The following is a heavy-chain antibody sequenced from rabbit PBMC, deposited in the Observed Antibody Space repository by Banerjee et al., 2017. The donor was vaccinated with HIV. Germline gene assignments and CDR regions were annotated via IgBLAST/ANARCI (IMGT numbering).Heavy chain of an antibody. V-gene: IGHV1S45*01. Sequence: QEQLVESGGGLVKPEGSLKLSCTASGFSFSNKAVMCWVRQAPGKGLEWIACINAVTGKAVYASWAKGRFTFSKTSSTTVTLQMTSLTVADTATYFCARDDRGSDWNIRLRGPGTLVTVS. J-gene: IGHJ4*01. CDR2: INAVTGKA. CDR3: ARDDRGSDWNIRL. D-gene: IGHD4-2*01. CDR1: GFSFSNKAV.